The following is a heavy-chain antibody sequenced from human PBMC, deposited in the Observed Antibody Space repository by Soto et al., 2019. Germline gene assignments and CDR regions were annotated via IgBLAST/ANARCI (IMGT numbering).Heavy chain of an antibody. V-gene: IGHV3-15*07. Sequence: EVQLVESGGGLVKPGGSLRLSCAASGFTFSNAWMNWVRQAPGKGLEWVGRIKSKTDGGTTDYAAPVKGRFTISRXXXXXXXXXXXXXXXXXXXXXXXXTTDSWFDPWGQGTLVTVSS. CDR1: GFTFSNAW. CDR2: IKSKTDGGTT. D-gene: IGHD2-2*01. CDR3: TTDSWFDP. J-gene: IGHJ5*02.